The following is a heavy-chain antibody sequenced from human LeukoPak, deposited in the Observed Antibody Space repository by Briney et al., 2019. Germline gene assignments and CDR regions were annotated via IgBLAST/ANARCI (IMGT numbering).Heavy chain of an antibody. J-gene: IGHJ4*02. Sequence: PGGSLRLSCAASGFTFSSYSMNWVRQAPGKGLEWVSTISGIINNTYYADSVKGRLTISRDNSKNTLFLQMNILRVEDTAVYYCAKWGYSYGPGYFDCCGQGTLVTVSS. CDR3: AKWGYSYGPGYFDC. V-gene: IGHV3-23*01. CDR1: GFTFSSYS. D-gene: IGHD3-10*01. CDR2: ISGIINNT.